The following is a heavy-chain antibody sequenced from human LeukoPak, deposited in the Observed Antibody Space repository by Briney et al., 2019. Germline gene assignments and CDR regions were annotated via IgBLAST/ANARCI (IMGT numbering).Heavy chain of an antibody. CDR3: ARDIAPAGLFFDY. J-gene: IGHJ4*02. V-gene: IGHV3-7*01. CDR1: GFTLSSYW. Sequence: QPGGSLRLSCAASGFTLSSYWMSWVRQAPGKGLEWVANIKYDGSEKDYVDSVKGRFTISRDNAKNSLYLQVNSLRAEDTAVYYCARDIAPAGLFFDYWGQGTLVTVSS. CDR2: IKYDGSEK. D-gene: IGHD6-13*01.